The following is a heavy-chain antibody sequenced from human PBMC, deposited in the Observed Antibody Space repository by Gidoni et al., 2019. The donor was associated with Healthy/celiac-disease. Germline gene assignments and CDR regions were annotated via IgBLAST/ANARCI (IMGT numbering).Heavy chain of an antibody. J-gene: IGHJ4*02. CDR3: ARTPGIQLWFPLDY. Sequence: QVQLVQSGAEVKKPGSSVKVSCKASGGPFSSYAISWVRQAPGQGLEWMGGIIPIFGTANYAQKFQGRVTITADESTSTAYMELSSLRSEDTAVYYCARTPGIQLWFPLDYWGQGTLVTVSS. CDR1: GGPFSSYA. V-gene: IGHV1-69*01. CDR2: IIPIFGTA. D-gene: IGHD5-18*01.